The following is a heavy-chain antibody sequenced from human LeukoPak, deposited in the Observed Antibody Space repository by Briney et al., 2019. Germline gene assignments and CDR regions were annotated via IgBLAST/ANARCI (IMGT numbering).Heavy chain of an antibody. D-gene: IGHD3-10*01. CDR3: ARVKPKVAYYYASGSPKGSPTSEFDY. CDR2: IYYSGIT. CDR1: GGSISSTSNY. Sequence: PSETLSLTCTVSGGSISSTSNYWGWIRQPPGKGLDWIGNIYYSGITSYNPSLKSRVTISVDTSKNQFSLKLSSVTAADTAVYYCARVKPKVAYYYASGSPKGSPTSEFDYWGQGTLVTVSS. V-gene: IGHV4-39*07. J-gene: IGHJ4*02.